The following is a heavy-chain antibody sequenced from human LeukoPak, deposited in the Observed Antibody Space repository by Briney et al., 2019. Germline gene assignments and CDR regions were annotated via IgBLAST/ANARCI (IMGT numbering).Heavy chain of an antibody. CDR2: IYHSGST. CDR3: ASAPYGNWYFDL. CDR1: GGSISSGGYY. V-gene: IGHV4-30-2*01. Sequence: PSQTLSLTCTVSGGSISSGGYYWSWIRQPPGKGLEWIGYIYHSGSTYYNPSLKSRVTISVDTSKNQFSLKLSSVTAADTAVYYCASAPYGNWYFDLWGRGTLVTVSS. D-gene: IGHD4-17*01. J-gene: IGHJ2*01.